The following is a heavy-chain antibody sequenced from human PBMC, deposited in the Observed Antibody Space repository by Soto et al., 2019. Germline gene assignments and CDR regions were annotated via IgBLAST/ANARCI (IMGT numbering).Heavy chain of an antibody. J-gene: IGHJ6*02. D-gene: IGHD6-6*01. Sequence: HVQLVQSGGELKKPGASVKVSCNTSGYTFNTYFITWVRQAPGQGLEWMGWISPHNGNTNYAEKFQGRVTMTADTITKTAYMELRNLRIDDTAVYYCARIDRSSSAGHYGMDVWGQGTTVTVSS. CDR1: GYTFNTYF. CDR3: ARIDRSSSAGHYGMDV. V-gene: IGHV1-18*01. CDR2: ISPHNGNT.